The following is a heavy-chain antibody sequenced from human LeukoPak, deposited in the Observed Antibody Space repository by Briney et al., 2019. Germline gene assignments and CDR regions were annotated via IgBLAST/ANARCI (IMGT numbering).Heavy chain of an antibody. CDR1: GFTFDDYA. Sequence: GGSLRLSCAASGFTFDDYAMHWVRQAPGKGLEWVSGISWNSGSIGYADSVKGRFTISRDNAKNSLYLQMNSLRAEDTALYYCAKAGGAAAGVFDYWGQGTLVTVSS. CDR2: ISWNSGSI. D-gene: IGHD6-13*01. CDR3: AKAGGAAAGVFDY. V-gene: IGHV3-9*01. J-gene: IGHJ4*02.